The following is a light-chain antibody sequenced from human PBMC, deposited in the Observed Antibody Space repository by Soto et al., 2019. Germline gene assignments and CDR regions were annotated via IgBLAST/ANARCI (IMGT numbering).Light chain of an antibody. CDR1: SSDVGGYNY. J-gene: IGLJ1*01. V-gene: IGLV2-14*01. Sequence: QSAPTQPASVSGSPGQSITISCTGTSSDVGGYNYVSWYQQHPGKAPTLMIYDVSNRPSGVSNRFSGSKSGNTASLTISGLQAEDEADYYCSSYTSSSTSYVFGTGTKVTVL. CDR2: DVS. CDR3: SSYTSSSTSYV.